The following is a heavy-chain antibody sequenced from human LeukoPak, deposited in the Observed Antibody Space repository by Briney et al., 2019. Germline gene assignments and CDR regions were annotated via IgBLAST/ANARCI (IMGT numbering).Heavy chain of an antibody. CDR3: ARELMGATEWSGYFDY. Sequence: GASVKVSCKASGYTFTSYGISWVRQAPGQGLEWMGWISAYNGNTNYAQKLQGRVTMTTDTSTSTAYMELRSLRSDDTAVYYCARELMGATEWSGYFDYWGQGTLVTVSS. CDR2: ISAYNGNT. V-gene: IGHV1-18*01. D-gene: IGHD1-26*01. J-gene: IGHJ4*02. CDR1: GYTFTSYG.